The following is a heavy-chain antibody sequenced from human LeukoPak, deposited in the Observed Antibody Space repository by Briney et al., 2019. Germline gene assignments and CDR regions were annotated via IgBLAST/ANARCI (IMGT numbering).Heavy chain of an antibody. J-gene: IGHJ4*02. CDR3: ARGGYYVSGSWDY. V-gene: IGHV3-66*01. Sequence: GGSLRLSCTTSGFTVSSNYMSWVRQAPGKGLEWVSVIYSGGSTYYADSVKGRFTISRDNAKNTQYLQMNSLRAEDTAVYYCARGGYYVSGSWDYWGQGTLVTVSS. D-gene: IGHD3-10*01. CDR1: GFTVSSNY. CDR2: IYSGGST.